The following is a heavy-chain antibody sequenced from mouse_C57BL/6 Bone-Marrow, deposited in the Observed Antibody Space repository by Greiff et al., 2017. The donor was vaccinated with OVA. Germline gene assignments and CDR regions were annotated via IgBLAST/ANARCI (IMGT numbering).Heavy chain of an antibody. CDR3: TGSNFAMDY. V-gene: IGHV14-4*01. CDR2: IDPENGDT. CDR1: GFNIKDDY. Sequence: VQLQQSGAELVRPGASVKLSCTASGFNIKDDYMHWVKQRPEQGLEWIGWIDPENGDTEYASQFQGKATITADTSSNTAYLQLSSLTSEDTAVYYCTGSNFAMDYWGQGTSVTVSS. J-gene: IGHJ4*01.